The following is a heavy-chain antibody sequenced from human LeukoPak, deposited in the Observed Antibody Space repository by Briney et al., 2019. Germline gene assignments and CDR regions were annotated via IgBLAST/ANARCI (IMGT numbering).Heavy chain of an antibody. CDR3: AKDTTYYYDSSGYDGFDI. J-gene: IGHJ3*02. V-gene: IGHV3-9*01. CDR2: ITWNSDTI. CDR1: GFTFDDYA. D-gene: IGHD3-22*01. Sequence: PGGSLRLSCAASGFTFDDYAMHWARQAPGKGLEWLLGITWNSDTIDYADSVKGRFTISRDNAKNSLYLQMNSLRAEDTALYYCAKDTTYYYDSSGYDGFDIWGQGTMVTVSS.